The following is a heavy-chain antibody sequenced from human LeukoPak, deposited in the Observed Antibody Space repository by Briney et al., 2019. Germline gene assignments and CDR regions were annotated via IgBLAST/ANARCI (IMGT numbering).Heavy chain of an antibody. CDR1: GFTFSSYW. Sequence: GGSLRLSCAASGFTFSSYWMSWVRQAPGKGLEWVANIKQDGSEKYYVDSVEGRFTISRDNAKNSLYLQMNSLRAEDTAVYYCARDLEAANTYYFDYWGQGTMVTVSS. CDR2: IKQDGSEK. J-gene: IGHJ4*02. CDR3: ARDLEAANTYYFDY. D-gene: IGHD6-13*01. V-gene: IGHV3-7*05.